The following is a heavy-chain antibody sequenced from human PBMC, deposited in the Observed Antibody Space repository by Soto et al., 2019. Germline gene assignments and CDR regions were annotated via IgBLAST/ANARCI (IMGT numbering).Heavy chain of an antibody. CDR1: GGSISSGGYY. J-gene: IGHJ1*01. Sequence: TLSLTCTVSGGSISSGGYYWSWMRQHPGKGLEWIGYIYYSGSTYYNPSLKSRVTISVDTSNNQFSLQLSSVTAADTAVYYCARSRGNGTYPHECQPWGQGSLVT. V-gene: IGHV4-31*03. CDR3: ARSRGNGTYPHECQP. D-gene: IGHD1-26*01. CDR2: IYYSGST.